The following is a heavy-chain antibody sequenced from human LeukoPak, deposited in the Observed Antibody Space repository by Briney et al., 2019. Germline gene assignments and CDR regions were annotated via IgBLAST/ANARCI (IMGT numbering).Heavy chain of an antibody. CDR2: INPNSGGT. CDR3: GRGRLPTIGVVNPSYYFDY. J-gene: IGHJ4*02. Sequence: SVKVSCKASGYTFTGYYIHWVRQAPGQGLEWMGWINPNSGGTNYAQKLQGRVTMTRDTSISTAYMDLSSLRSDDTAVYYCGRGRLPTIGVVNPSYYFDYWGQGTLVTVSS. V-gene: IGHV1-2*02. CDR1: GYTFTGYY. D-gene: IGHD3-22*01.